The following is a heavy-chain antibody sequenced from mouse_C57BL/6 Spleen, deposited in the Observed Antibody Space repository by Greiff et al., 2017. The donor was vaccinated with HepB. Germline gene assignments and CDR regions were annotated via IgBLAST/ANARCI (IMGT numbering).Heavy chain of an antibody. CDR3: TPSATVVATGYFDV. J-gene: IGHJ1*03. CDR2: IDPEDGDT. V-gene: IGHV14-1*01. Sequence: VQLQQSGAELVRPGASVKLSCTASGFNIKDYYMHWVKQRPEQGLEWIGRIDPEDGDTEYAPKFQGKATMTADTSSNTAYLQLSRLTSEDTAVYYCTPSATVVATGYFDVWGTGTTVTVSS. CDR1: GFNIKDYY. D-gene: IGHD1-1*01.